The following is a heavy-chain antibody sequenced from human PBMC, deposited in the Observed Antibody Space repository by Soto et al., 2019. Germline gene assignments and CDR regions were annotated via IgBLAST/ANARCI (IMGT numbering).Heavy chain of an antibody. CDR2: VYYTGTT. D-gene: IGHD3-10*01. CDR1: GGSISSYY. CDR3: ARDQQMGRLDP. Sequence: QVQLQESGPGLVKPSETLSHTCTISGGSISSYYWTWIRQPPGKGLEWIGYVYYTGTTKYNPSLKSRVTISLDTSKNEFSLKMTSMTAADTAVYYCARDQQMGRLDPWGQGALVTVSS. J-gene: IGHJ5*02. V-gene: IGHV4-59*01.